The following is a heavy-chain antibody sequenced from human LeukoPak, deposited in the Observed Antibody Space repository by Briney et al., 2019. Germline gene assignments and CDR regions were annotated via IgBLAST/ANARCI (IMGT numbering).Heavy chain of an antibody. D-gene: IGHD3-3*01. CDR2: IIPIFGTA. J-gene: IGHJ4*02. Sequence: ASVKVSCKASGGTFSSYAISWVRQAPGQGLEWMGGIIPIFGTANYAQKFQGRVTITADESTSTAYMELSSLRSEDTAVYYCARMAIFGVVIFDYWGQGTLVTVSS. CDR1: GGTFSSYA. V-gene: IGHV1-69*13. CDR3: ARMAIFGVVIFDY.